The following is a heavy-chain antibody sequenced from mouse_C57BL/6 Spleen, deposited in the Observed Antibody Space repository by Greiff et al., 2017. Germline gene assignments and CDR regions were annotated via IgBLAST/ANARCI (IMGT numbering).Heavy chain of an antibody. D-gene: IGHD2-4*01. CDR1: GYTFTSYG. CDR3: ARDEDYGGFAY. J-gene: IGHJ3*01. CDR2: IYPRSGNT. V-gene: IGHV1-81*01. Sequence: QVHVKQSGAELARPGASVKLSCKASGYTFTSYGISWVKQRTGQGLEWIGEIYPRSGNTYYNEKFKGKATLTADKSSSTAYMELRSLTSEDSAVYFCARDEDYGGFAYWGQGTLVTVSA.